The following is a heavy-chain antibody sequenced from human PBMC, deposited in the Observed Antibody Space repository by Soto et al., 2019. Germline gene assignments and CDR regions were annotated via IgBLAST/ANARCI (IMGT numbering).Heavy chain of an antibody. CDR3: ARSFMVPVDFFDY. D-gene: IGHD2-8*01. J-gene: IGHJ4*02. CDR1: NGSLSSNY. V-gene: IGHV4-59*01. Sequence: PSVTLSLTCTVSNGSLSSNYWSWIRQSPGKGMEWIGNIYYSGSTNYNPSLKSRVTMSVDTSKNQFTLKLSSVTDADTGVYFCARSFMVPVDFFDYWGQGTPVAVS. CDR2: IYYSGST.